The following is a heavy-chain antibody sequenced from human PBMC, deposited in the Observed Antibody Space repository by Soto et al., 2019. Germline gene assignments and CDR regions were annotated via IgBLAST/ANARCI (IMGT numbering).Heavy chain of an antibody. CDR3: VFGSDAFDI. Sequence: QITLKESGPTLVKPTQTLTLTCTFSGFSLSTSGVGVGWIRQPPGKAVEWLALIYWDDDKRYSPSLKSRLTITKDTSKNQVVLTMTNMDPVDTATYYYVFGSDAFDIWGQGTMVTVSS. J-gene: IGHJ3*02. CDR1: GFSLSTSGVG. V-gene: IGHV2-5*02. CDR2: IYWDDDK. D-gene: IGHD3-10*01.